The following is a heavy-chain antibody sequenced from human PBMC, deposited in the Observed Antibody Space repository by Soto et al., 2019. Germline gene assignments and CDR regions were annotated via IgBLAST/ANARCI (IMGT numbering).Heavy chain of an antibody. J-gene: IGHJ3*01. CDR3: ARDRPGDEGDSFDL. D-gene: IGHD3-10*01. Sequence: EVQLVETGGGLIQPGGSLRLSCAASGLTVSSNYMNWVRQAPGKGLEWVSVLYSGGSTHYAGSVKGRFIISRDNAKNTLYLQMNSLRDEDTAVYYCARDRPGDEGDSFDLWGHGTMVTVSS. V-gene: IGHV3-53*02. CDR1: GLTVSSNY. CDR2: LYSGGST.